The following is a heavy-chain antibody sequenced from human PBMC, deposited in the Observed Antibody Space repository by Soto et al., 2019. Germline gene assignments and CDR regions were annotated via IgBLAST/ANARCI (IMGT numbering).Heavy chain of an antibody. V-gene: IGHV5-51*01. D-gene: IGHD6-6*01. J-gene: IGHJ4*01. Sequence: GESLKISCQGSGYTFTSHWIAWVRQMPGKGLEWVGIIYPDDSDTRYSPSFEGQVFISVDKSVSTAYLQWSTLKASDTALYFCARHGEEDSSFLNYFDHWGQGTLVTVSS. CDR1: GYTFTSHW. CDR2: IYPDDSDT. CDR3: ARHGEEDSSFLNYFDH.